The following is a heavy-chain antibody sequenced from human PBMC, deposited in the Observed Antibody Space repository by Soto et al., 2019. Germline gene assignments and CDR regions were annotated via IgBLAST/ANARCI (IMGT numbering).Heavy chain of an antibody. Sequence: GGSLRLSCTVSGFTFGDYAMSWFRQAPGKGLEWVGFIRSRPNGGTTEYAASVKGRFTISRDDSKSIAYLQMNSLKTEDTAVYYCTRHQLGPYDFWGQGTPVTVSS. CDR3: TRHQLGPYDF. J-gene: IGHJ4*02. V-gene: IGHV3-49*03. CDR1: GFTFGDYA. CDR2: IRSRPNGGTT. D-gene: IGHD1-1*01.